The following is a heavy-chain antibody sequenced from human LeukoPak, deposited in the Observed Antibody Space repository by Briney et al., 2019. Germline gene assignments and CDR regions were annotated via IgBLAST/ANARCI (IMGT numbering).Heavy chain of an antibody. CDR1: GYTFTSYD. J-gene: IGHJ6*02. V-gene: IGHV1-8*01. CDR3: ARGLIVGATQYYYGMGV. CDR2: MNPNSGNT. D-gene: IGHD1-26*01. Sequence: ASVKVSCKASGYTFTSYDINWVRQATGQGLEWMGWMNPNSGNTGYAQKFQGRVTMTRNTSISTAYMELSSLRSEDTAVYYCARGLIVGATQYYYGMGVWGQGTTVTVSS.